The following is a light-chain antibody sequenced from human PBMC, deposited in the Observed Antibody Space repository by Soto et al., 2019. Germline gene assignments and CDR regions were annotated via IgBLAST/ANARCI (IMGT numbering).Light chain of an antibody. CDR1: SSDVGNYKY. J-gene: IGLJ1*01. Sequence: QSVLTQPACVSGSPGQSITISCTGTSSDVGNYKYVSWYQQHPGKAPKLMIYEVSNRPSGVSNRFSGSKSGNTASLTISGLQAEDETDYYCFSYTSSGTYVFGTGTKV. V-gene: IGLV2-14*01. CDR3: FSYTSSGTYV. CDR2: EVS.